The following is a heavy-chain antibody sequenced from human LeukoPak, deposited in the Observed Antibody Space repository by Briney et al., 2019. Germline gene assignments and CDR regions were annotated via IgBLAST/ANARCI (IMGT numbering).Heavy chain of an antibody. CDR2: IYYSGST. V-gene: IGHV4-59*01. Sequence: SETLSLTCTVSGDSFRSYYWSWIRQPPGRGLEWIGYIYYSGSTNYNPSLKSRVTISVDTSKNQFSLKLNSVTAADTAVYYCARGRNLAWFDYWGQGTLVTVSS. CDR1: GDSFRSYY. D-gene: IGHD3-16*01. J-gene: IGHJ5*01. CDR3: ARGRNLAWFDY.